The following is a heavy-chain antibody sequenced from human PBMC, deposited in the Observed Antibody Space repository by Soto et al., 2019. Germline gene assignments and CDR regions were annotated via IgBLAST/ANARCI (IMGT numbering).Heavy chain of an antibody. Sequence: EVQLAESGGGLVQPGGSLRLSCAASGLTVSRNYMSWVRQAPGKGLEWVSVIYNAGSTNYADSVKGRFTISRDNSKNTLYLQMNSLRVEDTALYYCATLGDGYWGQGTLVTVSS. V-gene: IGHV3-66*01. CDR2: IYNAGST. CDR1: GLTVSRNY. D-gene: IGHD2-8*01. CDR3: ATLGDGY. J-gene: IGHJ4*02.